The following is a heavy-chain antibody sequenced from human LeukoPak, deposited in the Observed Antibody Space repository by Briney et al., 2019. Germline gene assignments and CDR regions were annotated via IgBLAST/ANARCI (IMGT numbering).Heavy chain of an antibody. Sequence: GGSLRLSCAASGFTFDDYDMSWVRQAPGKGLEWFSAISGSGGSTYYADSVKGRFTISRDNSKNTLYLQMNSLRAEDTAVYYCAGDRSGWSPLGAFDIWGQGTMVTVSS. CDR2: ISGSGGST. CDR3: AGDRSGWSPLGAFDI. CDR1: GFTFDDYD. J-gene: IGHJ3*02. V-gene: IGHV3-23*01. D-gene: IGHD6-19*01.